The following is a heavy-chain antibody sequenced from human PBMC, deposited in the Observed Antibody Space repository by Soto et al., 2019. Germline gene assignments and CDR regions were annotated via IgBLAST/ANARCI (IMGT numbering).Heavy chain of an antibody. CDR1: GGTFTNYA. Sequence: QVHLLQSGAEVKKPGSSVKVSCKASGGTFTNYAFTWVRQAPGQGLEWMGGIIPIFGTTNNAQRLQGSVTIIADNSTSTGYMELISLSSEDTAVYYSARAELRFLLGAGPRADHYGTDVWGQGTTVTVPS. V-gene: IGHV1-69*06. J-gene: IGHJ6*02. CDR3: ARAELRFLLGAGPRADHYGTDV. CDR2: IIPIFGTT. D-gene: IGHD3-3*01.